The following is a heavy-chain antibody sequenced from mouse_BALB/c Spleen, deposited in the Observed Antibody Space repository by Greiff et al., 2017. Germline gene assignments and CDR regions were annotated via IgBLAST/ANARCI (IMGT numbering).Heavy chain of an antibody. CDR1: GFNIKDYY. D-gene: IGHD2-3*01. J-gene: IGHJ3*01. Sequence: VHVKQSGAELVRSGASVKLSCTASGFNIKDYYMHWVKQRPEQGLEWIGWIDPENGDTEYAPKFQGKATMTADTSSNTAYLQLSSLTSEDTAVYYCNAWDDGYYWFAYWGQGTLVTVSA. V-gene: IGHV14-4*02. CDR2: IDPENGDT. CDR3: NAWDDGYYWFAY.